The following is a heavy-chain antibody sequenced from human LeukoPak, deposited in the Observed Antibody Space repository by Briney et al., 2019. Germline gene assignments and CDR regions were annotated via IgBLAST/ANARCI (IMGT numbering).Heavy chain of an antibody. D-gene: IGHD6-13*01. CDR2: ISSDGSST. V-gene: IGHV3-74*01. CDR1: GFTFSGYW. CDR3: ARVPAAGTNYHYYGMDV. Sequence: GGSLRLSCAASGFTFSGYWMHWVRQAPAKGLVWVSYISSDGSSTNYADSVKGRFTISRDNSKNALYLQMNSLRVEDTAVYYCARVPAAGTNYHYYGMDVWGQGTTVTVSS. J-gene: IGHJ6*02.